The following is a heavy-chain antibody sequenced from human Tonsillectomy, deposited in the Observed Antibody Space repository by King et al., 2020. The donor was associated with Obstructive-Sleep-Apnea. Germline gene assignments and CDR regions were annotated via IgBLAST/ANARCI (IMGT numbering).Heavy chain of an antibody. J-gene: IGHJ3*02. V-gene: IGHV4-59*01. Sequence: QLQESGPGLVKSSETLSLTCTVSGGSISSYYWSWIRQSPGKGLEWIGYIYYSGSTNYNHSLESRVTIPMDTSKNQFSLKLSSVTAADTAVYYCARQELKDDAFDIWGQGTMVTVSS. CDR2: IYYSGST. CDR3: ARQELKDDAFDI. CDR1: GGSISSYY. D-gene: IGHD1-26*01.